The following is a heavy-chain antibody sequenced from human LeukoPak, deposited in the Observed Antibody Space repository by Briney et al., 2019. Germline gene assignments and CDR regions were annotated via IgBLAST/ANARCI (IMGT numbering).Heavy chain of an antibody. V-gene: IGHV4-4*09. Sequence: SETLSLTCTVSGGSISSYYWSWIRQPPGKGKEWIGYISTSGSTNSNPSLKSRVTISVDTSKNQFSLNLSSVTAADTAVYYCASLRGGKGQYYFDYWAREPWSPSPQ. J-gene: IGHJ4*02. CDR1: GGSISSYY. CDR2: ISTSGST. D-gene: IGHD4-23*01. CDR3: ASLRGGKGQYYFDY.